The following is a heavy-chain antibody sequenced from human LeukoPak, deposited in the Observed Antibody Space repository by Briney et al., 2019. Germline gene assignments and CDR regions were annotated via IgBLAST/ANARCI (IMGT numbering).Heavy chain of an antibody. Sequence: GGSLRLSCAASGFTFGNYFMSWVRQAPGKGLEWVANIKQDGSERNYGDSVKGRFTISRDNAKNSLYLQMNSLRAEDTAVYYCARDCSSSSGWTYYYYYYMDVWGKGTTVTVSS. CDR1: GFTFGNYF. J-gene: IGHJ6*03. CDR3: ARDCSSSSGWTYYYYYYMDV. CDR2: IKQDGSER. D-gene: IGHD6-6*01. V-gene: IGHV3-7*01.